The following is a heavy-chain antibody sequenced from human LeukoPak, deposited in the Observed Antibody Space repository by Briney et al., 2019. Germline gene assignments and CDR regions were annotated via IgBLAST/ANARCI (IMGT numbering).Heavy chain of an antibody. CDR2: INPNSGGT. J-gene: IGHJ4*02. D-gene: IGHD2-15*01. Sequence: GVSVKVSCKASGYTFTGYYLHWVRQAPGQGLEWMGWINPNSGGTNYAQKFQGRVTMTGDTSISTAYMELSGLTSDDTAVYYCARRAATDYWGQGTLVTVSS. CDR3: ARRAATDY. V-gene: IGHV1-2*02. CDR1: GYTFTGYY.